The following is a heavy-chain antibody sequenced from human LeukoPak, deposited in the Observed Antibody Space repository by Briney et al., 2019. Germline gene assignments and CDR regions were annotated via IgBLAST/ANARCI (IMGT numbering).Heavy chain of an antibody. CDR1: GGSFSGYY. CDR3: ARASDSSGYYDLDY. D-gene: IGHD3-22*01. Sequence: SETLTLTCAVYGGSFSGYYWSWIRQPPGKGLEWIGEINHSGSTNYNPSRKSRVTISVDTYKNQFSLKLSSVTAADTAVYYCARASDSSGYYDLDYWGQGTLVTVSS. V-gene: IGHV4-34*01. J-gene: IGHJ4*01. CDR2: INHSGST.